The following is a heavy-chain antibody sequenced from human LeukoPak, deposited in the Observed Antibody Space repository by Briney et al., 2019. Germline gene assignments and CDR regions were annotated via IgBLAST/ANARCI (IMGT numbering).Heavy chain of an antibody. CDR1: GYTFTSYD. D-gene: IGHD2-15*01. CDR2: MNPNSGNT. V-gene: IGHV1-8*01. J-gene: IGHJ4*02. CDR3: ARGEYKSGGSCYPY. Sequence: ASVKVSCKASGYTFTSYDINWVRQATGQELEWMGWMNPNSGNTGYAQKFQGRVTMTRNTSISTAYMELSSLRSEDTAVYYCARGEYKSGGSCYPYWGQGTLVTVSS.